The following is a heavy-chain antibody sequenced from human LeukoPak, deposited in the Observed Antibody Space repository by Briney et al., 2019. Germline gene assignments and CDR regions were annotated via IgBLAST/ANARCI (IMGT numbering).Heavy chain of an antibody. CDR1: GFTFSGYA. CDR3: AKDDPQQEPTFDY. D-gene: IGHD1-14*01. CDR2: ISGSGGST. Sequence: RASLRLSCAASGFTFSGYAMSWVRQAPGNGLESVSAISGSGGSTYYADSVKGRFTISRDNSKNTLYLQMNSLRAEDTAVYYCAKDDPQQEPTFDYWGQGTLVTVSS. J-gene: IGHJ4*02. V-gene: IGHV3-23*01.